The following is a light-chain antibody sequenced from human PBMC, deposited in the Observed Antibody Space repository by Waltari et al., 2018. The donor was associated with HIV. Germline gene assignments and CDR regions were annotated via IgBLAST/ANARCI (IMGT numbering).Light chain of an antibody. Sequence: QSALTQPASVSGSPGQSITISCTGSSSDVGAYNFVPWYQQHPGKAPKVLIHEVSNRPSGVSNRFSASKSGNTASLTISGLQAEDEADYYCSSYTGDNSVLFGGGTKLSVV. J-gene: IGLJ3*02. CDR2: EVS. V-gene: IGLV2-14*01. CDR1: SSDVGAYNF. CDR3: SSYTGDNSVL.